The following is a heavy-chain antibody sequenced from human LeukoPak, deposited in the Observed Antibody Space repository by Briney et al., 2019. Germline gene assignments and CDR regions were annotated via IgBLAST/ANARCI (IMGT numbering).Heavy chain of an antibody. CDR1: GFTFGDYT. J-gene: IGHJ6*02. V-gene: IGHV3-49*03. CDR3: SRTLDGWSYGMDV. D-gene: IGHD3-3*01. Sequence: HSGGSLRLSCTASGFTFGDYTMSWFRQAPGKGLEWVGFIRGKTYGETTEYAASVKGRFTISREDSKSIAYLQMNSLKTEDTAVYYCSRTLDGWSYGMDVWGQGTTVTVSS. CDR2: IRGKTYGETT.